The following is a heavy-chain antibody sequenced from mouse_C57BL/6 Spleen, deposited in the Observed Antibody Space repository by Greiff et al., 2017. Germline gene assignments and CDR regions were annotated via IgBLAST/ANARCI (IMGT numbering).Heavy chain of an antibody. D-gene: IGHD1-1*01. CDR1: GFTFSDYY. J-gene: IGHJ1*03. V-gene: IGHV5-16*01. CDR3: AREQRNYYGSGWYFDV. CDR2: INYDGSST. Sequence: EVKLMESEGGLVQPGSSMKLSCTASGFTFSDYYMAWVRQVPEKGLEWVANINYDGSSTYYLDSLKSRFIISRDNAKNSLYLQMSSLKSEDTATYYCAREQRNYYGSGWYFDVWGTGTTVTVSS.